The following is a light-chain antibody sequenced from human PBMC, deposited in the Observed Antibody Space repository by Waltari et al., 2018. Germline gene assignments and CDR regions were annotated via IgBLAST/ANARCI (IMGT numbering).Light chain of an antibody. Sequence: QSVLTQPPSVSGAPGQRVTISCTGSWSNIGAGYGVHWYQQLPGKAPTLLVYGVNTRPPGVPDRLFGSKSGTSASLAIPGLQPEDEADYYCQSYDTKVGVVFGGGSKLTVL. CDR3: QSYDTKVGVV. CDR2: GVN. CDR1: WSNIGAGYG. V-gene: IGLV1-40*01. J-gene: IGLJ2*01.